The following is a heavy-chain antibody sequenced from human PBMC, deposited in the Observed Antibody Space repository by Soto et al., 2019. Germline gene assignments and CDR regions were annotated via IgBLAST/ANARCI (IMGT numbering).Heavy chain of an antibody. D-gene: IGHD3-22*01. CDR3: ARDGDYYDSSGYYYVRVFDY. CDR2: INPSGGST. Sequence: ASVKVSCKASGYTFTSYYMHWVRQAPGQGLEWMGIINPSGGSTSYAQKLQGRVTMTRDTSTSTVYMELSSLRSEDTAAYYCARDGDYYDSSGYYYVRVFDYWGQGTLVTVSS. V-gene: IGHV1-46*01. J-gene: IGHJ4*02. CDR1: GYTFTSYY.